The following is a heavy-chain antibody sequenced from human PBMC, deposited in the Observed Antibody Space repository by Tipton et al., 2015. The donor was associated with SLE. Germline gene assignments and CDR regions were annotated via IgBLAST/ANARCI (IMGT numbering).Heavy chain of an antibody. D-gene: IGHD1-26*01. CDR3: AGGSRSPVYF. Sequence: TLSLTCTVSGGSISSSGYYWSWIRQHPGKGLDWIGYIYYTGSPYYNPSLKSRVTIAIDTSNNQFSLKVISMTAADTAMYYCAGGSRSPVYFWGQGRLVTVSS. CDR1: GGSISSSGYY. V-gene: IGHV4-31*03. J-gene: IGHJ4*02. CDR2: IYYTGSP.